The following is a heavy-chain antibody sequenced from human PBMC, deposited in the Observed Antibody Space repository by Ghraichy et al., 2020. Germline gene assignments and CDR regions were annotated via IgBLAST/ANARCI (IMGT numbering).Heavy chain of an antibody. CDR2: IYWNDDK. Sequence: SGPTLVNPTQTLTLTCTFSGFSLSTSGVGVGWIRQPPGKALEWLALIYWNDDKRYSPSLKSRLTITKDTSKNQVVLTMTNMDPVDTATYYCAHRLVATATYYYDRSGYYHNWFDPWGQGTLVTVSS. CDR3: AHRLVATATYYYDRSGYYHNWFDP. D-gene: IGHD3-22*01. J-gene: IGHJ5*02. V-gene: IGHV2-5*01. CDR1: GFSLSTSGVG.